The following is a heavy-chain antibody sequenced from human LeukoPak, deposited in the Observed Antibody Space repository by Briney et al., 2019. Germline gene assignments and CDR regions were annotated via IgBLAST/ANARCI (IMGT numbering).Heavy chain of an antibody. Sequence: SVKVSCKASGGTFSSYAISWVRQAPGQGLEWMGGIIPIFGTANYAQKFQGRVTITADESTSTAYMELSSLRSEDTAVYYCAREGGYYYDSSGYTGFDYWGQGTLVTVSS. CDR1: GGTFSSYA. V-gene: IGHV1-69*13. J-gene: IGHJ4*02. D-gene: IGHD3-22*01. CDR3: AREGGYYYDSSGYTGFDY. CDR2: IIPIFGTA.